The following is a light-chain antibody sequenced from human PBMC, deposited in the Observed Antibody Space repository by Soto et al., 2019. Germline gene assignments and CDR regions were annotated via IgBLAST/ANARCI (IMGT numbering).Light chain of an antibody. CDR2: AAS. CDR1: QVISTS. V-gene: IGKV1-9*01. J-gene: IGKJ5*01. CDR3: QHLNGFPIT. Sequence: DIQLTQSPSFLSPSIGESVTITCRASQVISTSLAWYQVKPGKAPKLLIYAASTLESGVPSRFSGSGSGTEFTLTVSSLQPEDFASYYCQHLNGFPITFGQGTRLEIK.